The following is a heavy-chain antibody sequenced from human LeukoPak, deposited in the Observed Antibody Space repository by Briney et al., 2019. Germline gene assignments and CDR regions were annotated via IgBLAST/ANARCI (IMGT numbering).Heavy chain of an antibody. CDR3: THSSGWSEDFQH. Sequence: GGSLRLSCAASGFTFSNAWMSWVRQAPGKGLEWVGRIKSKTDGGTTDYAAPLKGRFTISRDDSKNTLYLQMNSLKTEDTAVYYCTHSSGWSEDFQHWGQGTLVTVSS. J-gene: IGHJ1*01. CDR1: GFTFSNAW. D-gene: IGHD6-19*01. CDR2: IKSKTDGGTT. V-gene: IGHV3-15*01.